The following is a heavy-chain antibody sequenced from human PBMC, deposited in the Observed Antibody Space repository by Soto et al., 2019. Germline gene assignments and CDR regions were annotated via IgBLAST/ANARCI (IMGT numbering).Heavy chain of an antibody. J-gene: IGHJ3*02. CDR1: GFTFSSYS. CDR2: ISSSSSSI. Sequence: GGSLRLSCAASGFTFSSYSMNWVRQAPGKGLEWVSSISSSSSSIYYADSVKGRFTIYRDNAKNSLYLQMNSRGAEDTAVYYCARELGLGAWIDAFDIWGQGTMVTVSS. V-gene: IGHV3-21*01. CDR3: ARELGLGAWIDAFDI. D-gene: IGHD3-9*01.